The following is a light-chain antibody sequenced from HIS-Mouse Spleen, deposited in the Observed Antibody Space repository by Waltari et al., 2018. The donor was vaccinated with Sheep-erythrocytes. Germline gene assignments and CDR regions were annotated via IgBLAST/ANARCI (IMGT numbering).Light chain of an antibody. J-gene: IGLJ2*01. Sequence: SYELTQPPSVSVSPGQTASITCSGDKLGDKYACWYQQKPGQSPVLVIYQDSKRPSGTPDRFSSDNSGNTATLTISGTQAMDEADYYCQAWDSSTAVFGGGTKLTVL. V-gene: IGLV3-1*01. CDR2: QDS. CDR3: QAWDSSTAV. CDR1: KLGDKY.